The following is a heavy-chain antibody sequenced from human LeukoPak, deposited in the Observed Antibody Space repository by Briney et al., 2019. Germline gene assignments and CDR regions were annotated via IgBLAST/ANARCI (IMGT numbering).Heavy chain of an antibody. CDR1: GGTFSSYA. J-gene: IGHJ4*02. CDR3: AREAAVAGTEY. D-gene: IGHD6-19*01. V-gene: IGHV1-69*06. CDR2: IIPIFGTA. Sequence: SVTVSCKASGGTFSSYAISWVRQAPGQGHEWMGGIIPIFGTANYAQKFQGRVTITADKSTSTAYMELSSLRSEDTAVYYCAREAAVAGTEYWGQGTLVTVSS.